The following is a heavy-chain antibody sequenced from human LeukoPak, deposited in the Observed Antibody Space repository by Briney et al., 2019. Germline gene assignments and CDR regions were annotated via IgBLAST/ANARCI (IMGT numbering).Heavy chain of an antibody. V-gene: IGHV1-69*01. J-gene: IGHJ5*02. CDR3: ARDSGFWSALNWFDP. CDR2: IIPIFGTA. Sequence: SVKVSCKASGGTFSSYAISWVRQAPGQGLEWMGGIIPIFGTANYAQKFQGRVTITADESTSTAYMEPSSLRSEDTAVYYCARDSGFWSALNWFDPWGQGTLVTASS. D-gene: IGHD3-3*01. CDR1: GGTFSSYA.